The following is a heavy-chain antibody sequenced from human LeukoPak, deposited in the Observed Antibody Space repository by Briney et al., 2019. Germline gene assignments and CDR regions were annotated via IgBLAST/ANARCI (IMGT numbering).Heavy chain of an antibody. V-gene: IGHV3-74*01. J-gene: IGHJ4*02. CDR3: VRDPFLSGDY. CDR1: GFTLSNYW. D-gene: IGHD3-3*01. CDR2: INRDGSIT. Sequence: GGSLRPSCVASGFTLSNYWMHWVRQAPGKGLAWVSRINRDGSITNYAESVRGRFTISRDNARNTLDLQMNSLRADDTAVYYCVRDPFLSGDYWGLGTLVTVSS.